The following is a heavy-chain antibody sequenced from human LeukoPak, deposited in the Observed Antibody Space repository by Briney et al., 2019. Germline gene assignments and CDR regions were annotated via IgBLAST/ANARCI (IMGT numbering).Heavy chain of an antibody. D-gene: IGHD3-9*01. CDR2: ISYDGSNK. Sequence: PGGSLRLSCAASGFTFSSYGMHWVRQAPGKGLEWVAVISYDGSNKYYADSVKGRFTISRDNSKNTLYLQMNSLRAEDTAVYYCAKGDGEFSPRRSFDWLLSNPYYYYYGMDVWGQGTTVTVSS. CDR3: AKGDGEFSPRRSFDWLLSNPYYYYYGMDV. V-gene: IGHV3-30*18. J-gene: IGHJ6*02. CDR1: GFTFSSYG.